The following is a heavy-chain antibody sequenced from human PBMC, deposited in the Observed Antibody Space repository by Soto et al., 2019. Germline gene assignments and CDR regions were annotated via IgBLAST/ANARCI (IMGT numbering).Heavy chain of an antibody. CDR3: AKDIMEQWLVGGYFHY. CDR1: GFTFSSSA. J-gene: IGHJ4*02. CDR2: IIDDGGRA. V-gene: IGHV3-23*01. Sequence: GGSLRLSCSASGFTFSSSAMGWVRQAPGKGLEWVSAIIDDGGRAYYANSVKGRFTISRDNSKNTLSLQMNSLRAEDTAVYYCAKDIMEQWLVGGYFHYWGQGTQVTVSS. D-gene: IGHD6-19*01.